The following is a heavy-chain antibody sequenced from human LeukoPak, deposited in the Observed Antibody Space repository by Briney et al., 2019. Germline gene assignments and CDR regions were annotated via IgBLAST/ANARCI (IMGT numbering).Heavy chain of an antibody. V-gene: IGHV1-8*01. CDR3: ARGFTRGNWGSYRYRYFDY. CDR1: GYTFTSYD. Sequence: ASVKVSCKASGYTFTSYDINWVRQATGQGLEWMGWMNPNSGNTGYAQKFQGRVTMTRNTSISTAYMELSSLRSEDTAVYYCARGFTRGNWGSYRYRYFDYWGQGTLVTVPS. D-gene: IGHD3-16*02. J-gene: IGHJ4*02. CDR2: MNPNSGNT.